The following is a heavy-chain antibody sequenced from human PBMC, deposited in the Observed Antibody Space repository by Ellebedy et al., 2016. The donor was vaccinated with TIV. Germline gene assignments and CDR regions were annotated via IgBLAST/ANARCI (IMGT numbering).Heavy chain of an antibody. CDR2: IYTSGST. CDR3: ARGAGYYDSSGYYHH. CDR1: GGSISSYY. J-gene: IGHJ5*02. D-gene: IGHD3-22*01. Sequence: MPSETLSLTCTVSGGSISSYYWSWIRQPAGKGLEWIGRIYTSGSTNYNPSLKSRVTISVDTSKNQFSLKLSSVTATDTAVYYCARGAGYYDSSGYYHHWGQGTLVTVSS. V-gene: IGHV4-4*07.